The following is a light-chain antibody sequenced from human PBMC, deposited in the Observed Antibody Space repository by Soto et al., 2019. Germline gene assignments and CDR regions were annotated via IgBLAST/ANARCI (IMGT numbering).Light chain of an antibody. V-gene: IGKV1D-16*01. J-gene: IGKJ4*01. Sequence: QMTQSPSALSASVGDTVTMTCRASQGINNWLAWYQQKPGEAPKSLISAAFNLQGGVPSRFSGSGSGTDFTLTISSLQPEDFATYYCQQYDTYPTTFGGGTKVEIK. CDR2: AAF. CDR1: QGINNW. CDR3: QQYDTYPTT.